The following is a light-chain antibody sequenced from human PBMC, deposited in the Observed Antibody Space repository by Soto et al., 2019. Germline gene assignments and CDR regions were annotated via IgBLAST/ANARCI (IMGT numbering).Light chain of an antibody. V-gene: IGKV1-9*01. CDR3: QQLNSYPRT. CDR1: QGISTY. Sequence: DIQLTQSPSFLSASVGDRVTITCRASQGISTYLAWYQQKPGKAPKLLIYAASNLQSGVPSRFSGSGSGTDFTLTISSLQPEDFATYYCQQLNSYPRTFGQVTKVEIK. J-gene: IGKJ1*01. CDR2: AAS.